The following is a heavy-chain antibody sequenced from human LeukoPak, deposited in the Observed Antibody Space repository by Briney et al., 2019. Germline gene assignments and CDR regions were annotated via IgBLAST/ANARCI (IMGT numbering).Heavy chain of an antibody. CDR1: GFTVSSNY. J-gene: IGHJ4*02. V-gene: IGHV3-53*01. Sequence: GGSLRLSCAASGFTVSSNYMSWVRQAPGKGLEWVSVIYSGGSTYYADSVKGRFTISRDNSKNTLYLQMNSLRAEDTAVYYCAGGQYSGSYIEYFDYWGQGTLVAVSS. D-gene: IGHD1-26*01. CDR3: AGGQYSGSYIEYFDY. CDR2: IYSGGST.